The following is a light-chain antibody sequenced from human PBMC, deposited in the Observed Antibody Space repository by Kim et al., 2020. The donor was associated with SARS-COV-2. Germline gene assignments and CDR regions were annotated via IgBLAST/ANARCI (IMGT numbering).Light chain of an antibody. Sequence: ASTGDRVTITCRASQGISSYLAWYQQKPGKAPKLLIYAASTLQSGVPSRFIGSGSGTDFTLTISCLQSEDFATYYCQQYYSYPYTFGQGTKLEI. CDR2: AAS. CDR1: QGISSY. CDR3: QQYYSYPYT. V-gene: IGKV1-8*01. J-gene: IGKJ2*01.